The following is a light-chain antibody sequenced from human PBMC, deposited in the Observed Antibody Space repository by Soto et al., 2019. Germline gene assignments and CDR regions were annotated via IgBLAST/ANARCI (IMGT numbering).Light chain of an antibody. CDR3: QQYYSYPHT. CDR2: AAS. J-gene: IGKJ3*01. Sequence: RITTSTSSLSSSTGDRVTITCRGSQGISTYLAWYQQKPGKAPKLLIYAASTLQSGVPSRFSGSGSGTDFTLTISCLQSEDFATYYCQQYYSYPHTYGHGTKVDL. V-gene: IGKV1-8*01. CDR1: QGISTY.